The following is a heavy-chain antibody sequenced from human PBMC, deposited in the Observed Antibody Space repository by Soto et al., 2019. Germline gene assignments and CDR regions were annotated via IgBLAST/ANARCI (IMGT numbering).Heavy chain of an antibody. Sequence: SSETLSLTCTLSGASITSTTYFWAWIRQHPGKGLEWIGYIYYSGSTYYNPSLKSRVTISVDTSKNQFSLKLSSVTAADTAVYYCAREGVNYDSSGQFDYWGQGTLVTVSS. CDR1: GASITSTTYF. D-gene: IGHD3-22*01. J-gene: IGHJ4*02. CDR2: IYYSGST. V-gene: IGHV4-31*03. CDR3: AREGVNYDSSGQFDY.